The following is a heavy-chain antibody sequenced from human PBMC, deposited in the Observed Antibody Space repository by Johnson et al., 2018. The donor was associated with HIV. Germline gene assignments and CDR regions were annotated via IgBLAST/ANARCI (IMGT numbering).Heavy chain of an antibody. V-gene: IGHV3-7*01. J-gene: IGHJ3*02. CDR2: IKYDGSGK. D-gene: IGHD6-19*01. Sequence: VQLVESGGGVVQPGTSMRLSCAASGFTFSSYAMHWVRKAPGKGLEWVAGIKYDGSGKFCVDSVKGRFTISRDNAKDSLFLQMNSLRAEDTAVYYCAKIIGYSSGLEIWGQGTMVTVSS. CDR3: AKIIGYSSGLEI. CDR1: GFTFSSYA.